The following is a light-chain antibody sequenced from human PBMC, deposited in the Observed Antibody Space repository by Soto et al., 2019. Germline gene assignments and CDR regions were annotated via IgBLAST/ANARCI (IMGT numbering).Light chain of an antibody. CDR2: EVS. V-gene: IGLV2-14*01. CDR1: SSDVGGYNY. J-gene: IGLJ2*01. Sequence: SALTQPASMSGSPGQSITISCTGTSSDVGGYNYVSWYQQHPGRAPKLMIYEVSNRPSGVSIRFSGSKSGNTASLTISGLQAEDEALYYCSSYTSNNHVVFGGGTKLTVL. CDR3: SSYTSNNHVV.